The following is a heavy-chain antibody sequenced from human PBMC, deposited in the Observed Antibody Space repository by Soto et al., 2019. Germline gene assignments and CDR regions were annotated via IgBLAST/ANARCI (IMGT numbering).Heavy chain of an antibody. CDR3: AREGSTTIYYYYGMDV. Sequence: ASVKVSCKASGYTFTSYYMHWVRQAPGQGLEWMGIINPSGGSTSYAQKFQGRVTMTRDTSTSTVYMELSSLRSEDTAVYYCAREGSTTIYYYYGMDVWGQGTTVTVSS. J-gene: IGHJ6*02. V-gene: IGHV1-46*01. D-gene: IGHD2-2*01. CDR2: INPSGGST. CDR1: GYTFTSYY.